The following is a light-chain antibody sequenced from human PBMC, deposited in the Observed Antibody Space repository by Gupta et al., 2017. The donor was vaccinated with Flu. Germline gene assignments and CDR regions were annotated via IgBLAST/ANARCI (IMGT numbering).Light chain of an antibody. CDR3: QQSDSTSST. J-gene: IGKJ2*01. Sequence: DIQMTQSPSSLSASVGDRVTITCRASQSISSYLNWYQQKPGKAPKLLIYAASSLQSAVPSRFSGSGSATDFTLTISSLQPEDFATYYCQQSDSTSSTFGQGTKMEIK. V-gene: IGKV1-39*01. CDR2: AAS. CDR1: QSISSY.